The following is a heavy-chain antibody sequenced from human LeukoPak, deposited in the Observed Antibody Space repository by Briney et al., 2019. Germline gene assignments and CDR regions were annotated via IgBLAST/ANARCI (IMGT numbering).Heavy chain of an antibody. V-gene: IGHV1-2*06. J-gene: IGHJ4*02. CDR1: GYTFTGYY. CDR3: AREDRVVVTAIGFDY. CDR2: INPNSGGT. Sequence: ASVKVSCKASGYTFTGYYMHWVRQAPGQGLEWMGRINPNSGGTNYAQKFQGRVTMTRDTSISTAYMELSRLRSDDTAVYYCAREDRVVVTAIGFDYWGQGTLVTVSS. D-gene: IGHD2-21*02.